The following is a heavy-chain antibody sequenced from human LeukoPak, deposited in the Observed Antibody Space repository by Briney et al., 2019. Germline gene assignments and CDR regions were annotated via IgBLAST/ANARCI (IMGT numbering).Heavy chain of an antibody. J-gene: IGHJ4*02. D-gene: IGHD6-13*01. V-gene: IGHV3-66*01. Sequence: GGSLRLSCAASGFIVSSNYMSWVRQAPGKGLEWVSVIYTDGSTFYTDSVKGRFTLSRDNSKNTLYLQMNSLRAEDTAVYYCARDLIAAAGTGYWGQGTLVTVSS. CDR2: IYTDGST. CDR1: GFIVSSNY. CDR3: ARDLIAAAGTGY.